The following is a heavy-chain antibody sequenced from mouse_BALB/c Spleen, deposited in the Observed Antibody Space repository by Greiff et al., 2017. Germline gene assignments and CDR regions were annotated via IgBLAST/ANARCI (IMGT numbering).Heavy chain of an antibody. Sequence: EVKLMESGPGLVKPSQSLSLTCTVTGYSITSDYAWNWIRQFPGNKLEWMGYISYSGSTSYNPSLKSRISITRDTSKNQFFLQLNSVTTEDTATYYCARYYGSSYRYFDVWGAGTTVTVSS. V-gene: IGHV3-2*02. CDR2: ISYSGST. CDR3: ARYYGSSYRYFDV. J-gene: IGHJ1*01. D-gene: IGHD1-1*01. CDR1: GYSITSDYA.